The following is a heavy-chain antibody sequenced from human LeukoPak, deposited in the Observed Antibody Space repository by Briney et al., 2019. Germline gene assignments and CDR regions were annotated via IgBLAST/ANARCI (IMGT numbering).Heavy chain of an antibody. CDR3: ARAVLRHSGSYWGYAFDI. CDR1: GGSISSYY. CDR2: IYYSGST. Sequence: PSETLSLTSTVSGGSISSYYWSWIRQPPGKGLEWIGYIYYSGSTNHNPSLKSRVTISVDTSKNQFSLKLSSVTAADTAVYYCARAVLRHSGSYWGYAFDIWGQGTMVTVSS. D-gene: IGHD1-26*01. J-gene: IGHJ3*02. V-gene: IGHV4-59*01.